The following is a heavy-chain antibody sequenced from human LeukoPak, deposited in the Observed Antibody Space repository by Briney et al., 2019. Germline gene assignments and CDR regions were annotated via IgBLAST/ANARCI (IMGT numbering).Heavy chain of an antibody. Sequence: SETLSLTCTVSGGSISSGSYYWSWIWQPAGKGLEWIGRIYTSGSTNYNPSLKSRVTISVDTSKNQFSLKLSSVTAADTAVYYCARFDDSSGSFDYWGQGTLVTVSS. D-gene: IGHD3-22*01. CDR1: GGSISSGSYY. V-gene: IGHV4-61*02. CDR3: ARFDDSSGSFDY. J-gene: IGHJ4*02. CDR2: IYTSGST.